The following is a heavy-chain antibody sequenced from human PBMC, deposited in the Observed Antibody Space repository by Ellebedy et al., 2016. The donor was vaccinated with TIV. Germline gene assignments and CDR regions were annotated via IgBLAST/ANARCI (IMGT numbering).Heavy chain of an antibody. Sequence: SETLSLXCAVSGDPITGSHWWSWVRQPPGRGLEWIGEIYPGRSANYNPSLKSRVAMSVDESKNGFSLKLSSVTAADTAVYYCARDLIPAAMGMDVWGQGTTVTVSS. CDR1: GDPITGSHW. J-gene: IGHJ6*02. CDR2: IYPGRSA. D-gene: IGHD2-2*01. CDR3: ARDLIPAAMGMDV. V-gene: IGHV4-4*02.